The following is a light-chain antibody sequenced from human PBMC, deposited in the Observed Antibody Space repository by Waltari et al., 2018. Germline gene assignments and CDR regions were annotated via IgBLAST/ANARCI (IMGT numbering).Light chain of an antibody. CDR3: HQYSSTPWT. V-gene: IGKV4-1*01. Sequence: DIVMTQSPDSLAVSLGERATINCKSSQTVLHSSDTKNYVAWYKQKPGQPPKLLIYWSSTRESGVPDRFSGSGSGTDFTLTISSLQAEDVAVYYCHQYSSTPWTFGQGTKVEVK. J-gene: IGKJ1*01. CDR1: QTVLHSSDTKNY. CDR2: WSS.